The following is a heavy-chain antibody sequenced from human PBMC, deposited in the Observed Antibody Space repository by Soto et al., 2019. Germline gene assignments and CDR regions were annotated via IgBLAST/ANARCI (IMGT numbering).Heavy chain of an antibody. Sequence: LTCTVSGGSISSYYWSWIRQPAGKGLEWIGRIYTSGSTNYNPSLKSRVTMSVDTSKNQFSLKLSSVTAADTAVYYCARDKYCSGGSCRKNWFDPWGQGTLVTVSS. CDR2: IYTSGST. CDR1: GGSISSYY. CDR3: ARDKYCSGGSCRKNWFDP. D-gene: IGHD2-15*01. J-gene: IGHJ5*02. V-gene: IGHV4-4*07.